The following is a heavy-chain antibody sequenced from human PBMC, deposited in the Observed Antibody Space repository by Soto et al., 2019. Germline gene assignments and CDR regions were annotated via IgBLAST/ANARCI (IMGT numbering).Heavy chain of an antibody. J-gene: IGHJ4*02. CDR1: GFTFSSYG. Sequence: GGSLRLSCAASGFTFSSYGMHWVRQAPGKGLEWVAVISYDGSNKYYADSVKGRFTISRDNSKNTLYLQMNSLRAEDTAVYYCAKGLAYIAAAGTFLRDWGQGTLVTVSS. CDR2: ISYDGSNK. D-gene: IGHD6-13*01. CDR3: AKGLAYIAAAGTFLRD. V-gene: IGHV3-30*18.